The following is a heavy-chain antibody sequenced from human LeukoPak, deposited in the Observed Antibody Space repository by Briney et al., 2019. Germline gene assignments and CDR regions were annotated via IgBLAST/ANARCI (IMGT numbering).Heavy chain of an antibody. J-gene: IGHJ4*02. CDR3: ARAGYCSGGSCYFDY. D-gene: IGHD2-15*01. CDR1: GFTFGSYW. Sequence: GGSLRLSCAASGFTFGSYWMHWVRQAPGKGLVWVSRIDTDGSSTSDADSVRGRATISRDNAKNTLYLQMNSLGADDTAVYYCARAGYCSGGSCYFDYWGQGTQVIVSS. CDR2: IDTDGSST. V-gene: IGHV3-74*01.